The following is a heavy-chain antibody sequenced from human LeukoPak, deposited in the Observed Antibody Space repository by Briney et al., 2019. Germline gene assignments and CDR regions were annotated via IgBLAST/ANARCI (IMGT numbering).Heavy chain of an antibody. D-gene: IGHD2-2*01. V-gene: IGHV4-38-2*02. J-gene: IGHJ3*02. Sequence: SETLSLTCTVSGYSISSGYYWGWIRQPPGKGLEWIGSIYHSGSTYYNPSLKSRVTISVDTSKNQFFLKLSSVTAADTAVYYCARGRPIVVVPSAFDIWGQGTMVTVSS. CDR3: ARGRPIVVVPSAFDI. CDR2: IYHSGST. CDR1: GYSISSGYY.